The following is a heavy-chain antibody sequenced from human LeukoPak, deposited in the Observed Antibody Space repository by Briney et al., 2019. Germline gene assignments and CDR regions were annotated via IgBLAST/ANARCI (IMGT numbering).Heavy chain of an antibody. Sequence: PSETLSLTCTVSGGSISSHYWSWIRQPPGKGLEWIGYMYHSGSTNYNPSLKSQVTISVDTSKNQFSLKLSSVTAADTAVYYCARHSAHSSTNDAFDIWGQGTMVTVSS. CDR1: GGSISSHY. D-gene: IGHD6-13*01. CDR3: ARHSAHSSTNDAFDI. CDR2: MYHSGST. V-gene: IGHV4-59*11. J-gene: IGHJ3*02.